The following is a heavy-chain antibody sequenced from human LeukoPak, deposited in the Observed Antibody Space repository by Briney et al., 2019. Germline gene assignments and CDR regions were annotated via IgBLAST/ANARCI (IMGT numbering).Heavy chain of an antibody. V-gene: IGHV3-23*01. CDR1: GFPFNEYS. CDR2: ISGSGGST. J-gene: IGHJ6*02. Sequence: GGSLRLSCAASGFPFNEYSMSWVRQAPGKGLEWVSAISGSGGSTYYADSVKGRFTISRDNSKNTLYLQMNSLRAEDTAVYYCAKDAGGLYYGMDVWGQGTTVTVSS. CDR3: AKDAGGLYYGMDV. D-gene: IGHD3-16*01.